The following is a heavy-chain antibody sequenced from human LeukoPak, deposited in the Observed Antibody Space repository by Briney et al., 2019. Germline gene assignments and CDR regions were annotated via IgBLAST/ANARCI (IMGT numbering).Heavy chain of an antibody. Sequence: SETLSLTCTVSGGSISTYYWSWIRQPPGKGLEWIGYIHYSGSIKYNPSLKSRVTISLGTSKNQFSLRLSSVTAADTAVYYCARSVDIAMVTFDYWGQGTLVTVCS. V-gene: IGHV4-59*01. J-gene: IGHJ4*02. CDR2: IHYSGSI. D-gene: IGHD5-18*01. CDR3: ARSVDIAMVTFDY. CDR1: GGSISTYY.